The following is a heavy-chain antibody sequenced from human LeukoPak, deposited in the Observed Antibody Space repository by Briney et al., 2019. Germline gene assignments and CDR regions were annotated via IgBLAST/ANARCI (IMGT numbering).Heavy chain of an antibody. V-gene: IGHV3-30*03. D-gene: IGHD3-9*01. Sequence: PGRSLRLSCAASGFTFSSYGMHWVRQAPGKGLEWVAVILYDGSNKYYADSVKGRFTISRDNSKNTLYLQMNTLRVEDTAVYYCTRDLMDYDVSTGLHHYYMDVWGQGTTVTVSS. J-gene: IGHJ6*02. CDR3: TRDLMDYDVSTGLHHYYMDV. CDR1: GFTFSSYG. CDR2: ILYDGSNK.